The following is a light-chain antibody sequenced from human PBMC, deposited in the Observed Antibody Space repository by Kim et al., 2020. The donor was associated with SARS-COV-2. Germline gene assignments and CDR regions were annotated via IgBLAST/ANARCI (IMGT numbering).Light chain of an antibody. CDR1: QSVSKN. CDR3: QQYDYWPGT. J-gene: IGKJ5*01. V-gene: IGKV3-15*01. CDR2: GAS. Sequence: EKVMTQSPATLSVSPGDRATLSCRASQSVSKNLAWYQQKPGRAPRLLIYGASTRATGTPARFSGSGSGTEFTLIISGLQSDDVGIYYCQQYDYWPGTVGQGTRLEIK.